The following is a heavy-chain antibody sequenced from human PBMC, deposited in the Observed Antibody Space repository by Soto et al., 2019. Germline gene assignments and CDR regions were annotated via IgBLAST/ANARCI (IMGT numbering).Heavy chain of an antibody. CDR2: ISYDGSNK. CDR3: AKVVDYGGNSGDY. J-gene: IGHJ4*02. CDR1: GFTFSSYG. D-gene: IGHD4-17*01. Sequence: GGSLRLSCAASGFTFSSYGMHWVRQAPGKGLEWVAVISYDGSNKYYADSVKGRFTISRDNSKNTLYLQMNSLRAEDTAVYYCAKVVDYGGNSGDYWGQGTLVTVSS. V-gene: IGHV3-30*18.